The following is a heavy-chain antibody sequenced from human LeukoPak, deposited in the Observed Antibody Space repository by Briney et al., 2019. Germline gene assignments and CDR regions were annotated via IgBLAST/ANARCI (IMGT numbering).Heavy chain of an antibody. Sequence: ASVNVSCKVSGYTLTELSMHWVRQAPGKGLEGMGGFDPEDGETIYAQKFQGRVTMTEDTSTDTAYMELSSLRSEDTAVYYCATENDILTGFDYWGQGTLVTVSS. CDR1: GYTLTELS. J-gene: IGHJ4*02. CDR3: ATENDILTGFDY. CDR2: FDPEDGET. V-gene: IGHV1-24*01. D-gene: IGHD3-9*01.